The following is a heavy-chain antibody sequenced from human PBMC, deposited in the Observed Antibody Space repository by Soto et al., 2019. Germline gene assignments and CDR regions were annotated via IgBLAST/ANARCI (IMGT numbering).Heavy chain of an antibody. CDR3: ARVVPAAMPHFDY. D-gene: IGHD2-2*01. J-gene: IGHJ4*02. CDR2: ISSSSSYI. V-gene: IGHV3-21*01. Sequence: GGSLRLSCAASGFTFSSYSMNWVRQAPGKGLEWVSSISSSSSYIYYADSVKGRFTISRDSAKNSLYLQMNSLRAEDTAVYYCARVVPAAMPHFDYWGQGTLVTVS. CDR1: GFTFSSYS.